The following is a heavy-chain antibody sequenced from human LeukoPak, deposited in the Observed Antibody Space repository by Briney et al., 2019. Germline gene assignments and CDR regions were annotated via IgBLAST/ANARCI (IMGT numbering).Heavy chain of an antibody. CDR1: GGFISSYY. Sequence: SETLSLTCTVSGGFISSYYWSWIRQPPGKGLEWIGYIYTSGSTNHNPSLKSRVTISVDTSKNQFSLKLSSVTAADTAVYYCARHVADSSSWNLGGAFDIWGQGTMVTVSS. J-gene: IGHJ3*02. CDR2: IYTSGST. CDR3: ARHVADSSSWNLGGAFDI. V-gene: IGHV4-4*09. D-gene: IGHD6-13*01.